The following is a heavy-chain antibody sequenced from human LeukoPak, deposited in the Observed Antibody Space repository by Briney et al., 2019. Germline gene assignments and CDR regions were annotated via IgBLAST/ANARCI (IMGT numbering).Heavy chain of an antibody. V-gene: IGHV3-23*01. CDR3: ARDLAGSGWYVDN. Sequence: GGSLRLSCAASGFTFSSYAINWVRQAPGKGLEWVSAISGSGYSTYYADSVRGRFTVSRDSSKNTVYLQMNSLRAEDTAVYYCARDLAGSGWYVDNWGQGTLVTVSS. J-gene: IGHJ4*02. CDR2: ISGSGYST. CDR1: GFTFSSYA. D-gene: IGHD6-19*01.